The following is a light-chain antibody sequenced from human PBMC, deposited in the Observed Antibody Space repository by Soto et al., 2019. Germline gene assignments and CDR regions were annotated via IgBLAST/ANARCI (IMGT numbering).Light chain of an antibody. V-gene: IGKV1-6*01. CDR2: AAS. Sequence: AIQMTQSPSPLSASVGDRVTITCRASQGIRNDLDWFQQKPGKAPKLLIYAASNLQSGVPARFRGSGSGTDFTLTISSLQPEDFATYYCLQKYFYPFTFGPGTKVDIK. CDR1: QGIRND. CDR3: LQKYFYPFT. J-gene: IGKJ3*01.